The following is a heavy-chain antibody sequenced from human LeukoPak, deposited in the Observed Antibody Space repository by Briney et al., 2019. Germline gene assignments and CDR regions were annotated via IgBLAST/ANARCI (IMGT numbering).Heavy chain of an antibody. Sequence: SQTLSLICTVSGGSISSGASDWGWIRQHPKKGLDWVGYINHSGSTYYNPSLGSRVTMSVDTSKNQFSLKLSSVTAADSAVYYCARAARQGFTMIVVPFFYFDLWGRGTLVTVSS. D-gene: IGHD3-22*01. CDR2: INHSGST. CDR1: GGSISSGASD. J-gene: IGHJ2*01. V-gene: IGHV4-31*03. CDR3: ARAARQGFTMIVVPFFYFDL.